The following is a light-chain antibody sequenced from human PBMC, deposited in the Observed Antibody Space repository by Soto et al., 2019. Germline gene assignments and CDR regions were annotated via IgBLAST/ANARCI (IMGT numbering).Light chain of an antibody. CDR2: RNN. CDR3: AAWDDSLSGTWV. J-gene: IGLJ3*02. Sequence: QSVLTQPPSASGTPGQRVTISCSGSSSNIGRNYVYWYQQLPGTAPKLLIYRNNQRPLGVPDRFSGSKSGTSASLAISGLRSEDEADYYCAAWDDSLSGTWVFGGGTKLTVL. V-gene: IGLV1-47*01. CDR1: SSNIGRNY.